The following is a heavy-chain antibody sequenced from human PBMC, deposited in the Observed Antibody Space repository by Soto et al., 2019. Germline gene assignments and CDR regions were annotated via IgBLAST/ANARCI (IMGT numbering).Heavy chain of an antibody. CDR2: ITYSEDP. V-gene: IGHV4-34*01. D-gene: IGHD3-16*01. CDR1: RGALCGYS. J-gene: IGHJ5*02. Sequence: PSGTLSLPCAVYRGALCGYSWNWIRKPPGKGQEWIGEITYSEDPNPTDNPSLKSRVTISADRTNHQLFLRLTSVSAADTAIYYCARDHDYVWGSHRTWLGLWGQGTSVTVSS. CDR3: ARDHDYVWGSHRTWLGL.